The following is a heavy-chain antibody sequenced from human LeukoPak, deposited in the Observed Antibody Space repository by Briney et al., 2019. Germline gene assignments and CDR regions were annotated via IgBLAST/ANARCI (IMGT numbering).Heavy chain of an antibody. CDR2: IHIGGST. CDR3: ATNRDYAFNF. CDR1: GLTISNNC. D-gene: IGHD3-16*01. Sequence: GGSLRLSCAASGLTISNNCMNWVRQAPGKGLEWVSIIHIGGSTNYADSVQGRFTISTDNSKNTLYLQMNSLRVEDTAVYYCATNRDYAFNFWGQGTLVTVSS. J-gene: IGHJ4*02. V-gene: IGHV3-66*01.